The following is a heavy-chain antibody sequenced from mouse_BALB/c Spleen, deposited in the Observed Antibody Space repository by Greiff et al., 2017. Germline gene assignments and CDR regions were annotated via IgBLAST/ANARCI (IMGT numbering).Heavy chain of an antibody. CDR3: ARNGFDY. CDR2: ISSGGSYT. D-gene: IGHD1-1*02. CDR1: GFTFSSYA. J-gene: IGHJ2*01. V-gene: IGHV5-9-4*01. Sequence: EVNLVESGGGLVKPGGSLKLSCAASGFTFSSYAMSWVRQSPEKRLEWVAEISSGGSYTYYPDTVTGRFTISRDNAKNTLYLEMSSLRSEDTAMYYCARNGFDYWGQGTTLTVSS.